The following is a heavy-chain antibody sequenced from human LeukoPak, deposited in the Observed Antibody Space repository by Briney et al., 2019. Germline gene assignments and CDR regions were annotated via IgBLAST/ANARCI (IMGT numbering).Heavy chain of an antibody. J-gene: IGHJ3*02. Sequence: GGSLRLSCAASGFTFTNYWMSWVRPAPGKGLELVANIKQDRSEKYYVDSVKGRFTISRDNAKNSLYLQVNSLRAEDTAVYYCARGSRFGVVGRDAFDIWGQGTVVTVSS. V-gene: IGHV3-7*01. CDR3: ARGSRFGVVGRDAFDI. CDR2: IKQDRSEK. CDR1: GFTFTNYW. D-gene: IGHD3-3*01.